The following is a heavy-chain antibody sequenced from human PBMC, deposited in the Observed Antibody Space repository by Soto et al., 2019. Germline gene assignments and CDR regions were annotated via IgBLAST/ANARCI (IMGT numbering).Heavy chain of an antibody. CDR2: IIPITGIA. J-gene: IGHJ4*02. CDR1: GGTFSSYS. Sequence: QVQLVQSGAEVKKPGSSVKVSCKASGGTFSSYSISWVRQAPGQGLEWMGRIIPITGIANYAQKFQGRVTITADKFTNTAYMELSSLRSEDTAMYYCARDPQRPGYCSGGSCYGGESFDYWGQGTLVTVSS. V-gene: IGHV1-69*08. D-gene: IGHD2-15*01. CDR3: ARDPQRPGYCSGGSCYGGESFDY.